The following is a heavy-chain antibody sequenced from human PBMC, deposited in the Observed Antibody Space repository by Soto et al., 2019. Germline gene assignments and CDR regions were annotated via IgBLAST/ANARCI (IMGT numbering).Heavy chain of an antibody. CDR1: GYTLTELS. V-gene: IGHV1-24*01. D-gene: IGHD6-19*01. J-gene: IGHJ1*01. CDR3: ATGGQWRLQRAEYFQH. CDR2: FDPEDGET. Sequence: QVQLVQSGAEVKKPGASVKVSCKVSGYTLTELSMHWVRQAPGKGLEWMGGFDPEDGETIYAQKFQGRVTMTEDTCTDPDYMEQSSLRSEVTAVYCCATGGQWRLQRAEYFQHWGQGTLVTVSS.